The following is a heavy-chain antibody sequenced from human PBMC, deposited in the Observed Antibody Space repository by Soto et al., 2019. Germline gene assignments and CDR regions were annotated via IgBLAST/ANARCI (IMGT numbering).Heavy chain of an antibody. J-gene: IGHJ4*02. CDR3: ARDLYPLAYYFDF. CDR2: ISGHNGNT. CDR1: GYTFTNHG. Sequence: QVQLVQSGAEVKKPGASVKVSCKASGYTFTNHGISWVRQAPGQGLEWLGWISGHNGNTKYAQRLKGRVTITADTSTSTAYMELRSLRSDDTAVYYCARDLYPLAYYFDFWGQGTLVTVSS. D-gene: IGHD2-8*01. V-gene: IGHV1-18*04.